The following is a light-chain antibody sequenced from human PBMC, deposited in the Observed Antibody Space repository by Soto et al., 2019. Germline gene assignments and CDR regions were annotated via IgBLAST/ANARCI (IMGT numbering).Light chain of an antibody. J-gene: IGLJ1*01. Sequence: QSALTQPASVSGSPGQSITISGTGTSSDVGGYNYVSWYQQHPGKAPKLMIYEVSNRPSGVSNRFSGSKSGNTASLTISGLQAEDEADYYCSSYTSSSKVFGTGTKLTVL. V-gene: IGLV2-14*01. CDR1: SSDVGGYNY. CDR2: EVS. CDR3: SSYTSSSKV.